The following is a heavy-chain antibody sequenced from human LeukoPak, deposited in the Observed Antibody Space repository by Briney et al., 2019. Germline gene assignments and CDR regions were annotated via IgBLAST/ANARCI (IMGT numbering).Heavy chain of an antibody. CDR2: ISGSGGST. Sequence: GGSLRLSCAASVFTFTNYAMTWVRQAPGKGVEWVSAISGSGGSTYYADSVEGRFTVSRDNSKNTLYLQMNSLRAEDTAVYYCARHGSITMVRGRLRYYYMDVWGKGTTVTISS. V-gene: IGHV3-23*01. CDR3: ARHGSITMVRGRLRYYYMDV. D-gene: IGHD3-10*01. CDR1: VFTFTNYA. J-gene: IGHJ6*03.